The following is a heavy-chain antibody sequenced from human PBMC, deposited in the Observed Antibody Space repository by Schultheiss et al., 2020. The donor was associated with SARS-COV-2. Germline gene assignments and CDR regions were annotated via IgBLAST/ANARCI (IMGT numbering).Heavy chain of an antibody. J-gene: IGHJ3*02. CDR2: IYSGGNT. CDR3: ARAPLEYSSSWGAFDI. Sequence: SETLSLTCTVSGGSISSYYWGWIRQPPGKGLEWIGSIYSGGNTYYNPSLKSRVTISVDTSKNQFSLKLTSVTAADTAVYYCARAPLEYSSSWGAFDIWGQGTMVTVSS. D-gene: IGHD6-6*01. V-gene: IGHV4-39*01. CDR1: GGSISSYY.